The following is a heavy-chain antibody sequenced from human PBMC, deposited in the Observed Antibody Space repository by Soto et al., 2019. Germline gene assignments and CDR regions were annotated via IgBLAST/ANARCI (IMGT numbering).Heavy chain of an antibody. V-gene: IGHV3-21*01. J-gene: IGHJ6*02. Sequence: PGGSLRLSCAASGFTFSSYSMNWVRQAPGKGLEWVSSISSSSSYIYYADSVKGRFTISRDNAKNSLYLQMNSLRAEDTAVYYCARDAPRFESYYEYYYGMDVWGQGTTVTVS. CDR2: ISSSSSYI. CDR3: ARDAPRFESYYEYYYGMDV. CDR1: GFTFSSYS. D-gene: IGHD1-26*01.